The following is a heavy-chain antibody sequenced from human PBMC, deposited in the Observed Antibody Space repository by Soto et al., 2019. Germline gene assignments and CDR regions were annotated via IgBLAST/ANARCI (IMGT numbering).Heavy chain of an antibody. Sequence: LRLSCAASGFSFSISPMHWVRQAPGKGPEWVALISYDGTNKFYADSVKGRFTISRDNSKSTLYLHVDSLRPEDAAVYYCARDPKTTGGQHWAFNYFDSWGQGTLVTVSS. D-gene: IGHD2-8*02. CDR3: ARDPKTTGGQHWAFNYFDS. CDR1: GFSFSISP. CDR2: ISYDGTNK. J-gene: IGHJ4*02. V-gene: IGHV3-30-3*01.